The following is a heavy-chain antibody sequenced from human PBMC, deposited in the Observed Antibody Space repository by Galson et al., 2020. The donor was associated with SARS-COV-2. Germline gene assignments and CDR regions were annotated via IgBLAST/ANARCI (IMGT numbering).Heavy chain of an antibody. V-gene: IGHV3-23*01. CDR2: IDGSGTNK. D-gene: IGHD7-27*01. J-gene: IGHJ4*02. CDR1: GFTFSNYI. CDR3: AKDSTGEY. Sequence: GGSLRLSCAASGFTFSNYIMCWVRQAPGKGLEWVSGIDGSGTNKEYAESVKGRFTISRDNSKNTVNLQMNNLRAEDTAVYYCAKDSTGEYWGQGILVTVSS.